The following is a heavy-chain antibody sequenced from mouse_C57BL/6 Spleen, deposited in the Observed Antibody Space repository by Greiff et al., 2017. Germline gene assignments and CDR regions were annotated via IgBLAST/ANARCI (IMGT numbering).Heavy chain of an antibody. CDR2: IDPSDSYT. V-gene: IGHV1-69*01. D-gene: IGHD2-5*01. Sequence: QVQLQQPGAELVMPGASVKLSCKASGYTFTSYWMHWVKQRPGQGLEWIGEIDPSDSYTNYNQKFKGKSTLTVDKSSSTAYMQLSSLTSEDSAVYYCARSGYYSNYTVAMDYWGQGTSVTVSS. CDR1: GYTFTSYW. CDR3: ARSGYYSNYTVAMDY. J-gene: IGHJ4*01.